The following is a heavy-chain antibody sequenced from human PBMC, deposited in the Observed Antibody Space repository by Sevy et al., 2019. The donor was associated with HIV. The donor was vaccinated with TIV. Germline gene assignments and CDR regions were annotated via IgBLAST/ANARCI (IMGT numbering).Heavy chain of an antibody. CDR1: GGSISSYY. V-gene: IGHV4-4*07. CDR3: AREARAMVRGVEYFDY. D-gene: IGHD3-10*01. Sequence: SQTLSLTCTVSGGSISSYYWSWIRQPAGKGLEWIGRIYTSGSTNYNPSLKSRVTMSVDTSKNQFSLKLSSVTAADTAVYYCAREARAMVRGVEYFDYWGQGTLVTVSS. J-gene: IGHJ4*02. CDR2: IYTSGST.